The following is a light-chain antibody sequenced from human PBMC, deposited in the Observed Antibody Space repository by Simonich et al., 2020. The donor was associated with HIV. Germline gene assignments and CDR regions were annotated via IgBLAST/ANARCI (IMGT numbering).Light chain of an antibody. CDR1: QSVSSN. Sequence: EIVMTQSPATLSVSPGERATLSCRASQSVSSNLAGYQQKPGQAPRLLIYGASTRATGIPARFSGSGSGTEFTLTINSLQSGDFAVYYCQHYNNWPPWTFGQGTKVEIK. V-gene: IGKV3-15*01. CDR3: QHYNNWPPWT. CDR2: GAS. J-gene: IGKJ1*01.